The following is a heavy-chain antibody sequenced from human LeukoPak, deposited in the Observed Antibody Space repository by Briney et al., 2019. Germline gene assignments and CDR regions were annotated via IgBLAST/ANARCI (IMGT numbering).Heavy chain of an antibody. J-gene: IGHJ6*02. D-gene: IGHD5-18*01. CDR2: INSDGSIT. V-gene: IGHV3-74*01. CDR1: VFTFTTYL. Sequence: GGSLRLSCAASVFTFTTYLMHWVRHAPGKGLVWVSHINSDGSITSYADSVKGRFTISRDNAKNTLYLQMNSLRAEDTAVYYCARDAVDTANAVWGQGTTVTVSS. CDR3: ARDAVDTANAV.